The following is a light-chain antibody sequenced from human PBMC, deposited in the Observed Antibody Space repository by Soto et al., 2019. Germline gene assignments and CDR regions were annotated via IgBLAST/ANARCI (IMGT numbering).Light chain of an antibody. CDR2: AAS. J-gene: IGKJ4*01. CDR1: ETITRY. V-gene: IGKV1-39*01. Sequence: DIQMTQSPSSLSASVGERVMITCRASETITRYLNWYQSKPGKAPRLLISAASSLQTGVPSRFSGNYSGTDFTLTISSLQPEDFATYYCQQSYSNPLTFGGGTKVDIK. CDR3: QQSYSNPLT.